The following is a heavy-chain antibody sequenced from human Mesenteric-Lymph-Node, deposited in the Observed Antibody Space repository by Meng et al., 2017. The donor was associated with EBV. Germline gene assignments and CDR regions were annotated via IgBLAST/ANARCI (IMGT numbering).Heavy chain of an antibody. CDR2: IYHNGNT. Sequence: AQLQESGPGLLTPSETLSLTCDVSSGSISSSTWWSWVRQPPGKGLEWIGEIYHNGNTNYNPSLKSRVTISVDKSKNQFSLKLNSVTAADTAVYYCARADSSGPWHFDYWGQGTLVTVSS. CDR3: ARADSSGPWHFDY. CDR1: SGSISSSTW. J-gene: IGHJ4*02. V-gene: IGHV4-4*02. D-gene: IGHD3-22*01.